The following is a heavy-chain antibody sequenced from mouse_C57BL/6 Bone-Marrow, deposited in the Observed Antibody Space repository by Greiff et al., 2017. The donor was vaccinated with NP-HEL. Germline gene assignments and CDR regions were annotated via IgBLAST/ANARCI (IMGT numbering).Heavy chain of an antibody. Sequence: EVQVVESGGGLVQPGGSMKLSCVASGFTFSNYWMNWVRQSPEKGLEWVAQIRLKSDNYATHYAESVKGRFTISRDDSKSSVYLQMNNLRAEDTGIYYCTTGAYWGQGTLVTVSA. CDR1: GFTFSNYW. V-gene: IGHV6-3*01. CDR2: IRLKSDNYAT. CDR3: TTGAY. J-gene: IGHJ3*01.